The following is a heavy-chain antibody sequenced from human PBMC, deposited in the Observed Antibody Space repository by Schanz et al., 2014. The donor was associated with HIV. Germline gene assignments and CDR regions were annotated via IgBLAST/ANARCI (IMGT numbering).Heavy chain of an antibody. CDR3: AREKTTLNWFDP. CDR2: ISTSNGNT. V-gene: IGHV1-18*01. CDR1: GYIFTSNG. J-gene: IGHJ5*02. D-gene: IGHD4-4*01. Sequence: QVQLVQSGAEVKKPGASVRVSCKTSGYIFTSNGISWVRQAPGQGLEWMGWISTSNGNTNYAQKFQDRVTMTTDTSTSTAYMELRSLRSDDTAVYYCAREKTTLNWFDPWGQGTLVTVSA.